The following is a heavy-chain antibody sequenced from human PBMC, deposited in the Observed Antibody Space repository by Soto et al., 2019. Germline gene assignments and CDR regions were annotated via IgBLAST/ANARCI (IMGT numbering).Heavy chain of an antibody. CDR2: INPTGEIT. CDR1: GFTFTSYA. CDR3: SEGKDGPPYYFYDGMDV. V-gene: IGHV3-23*01. J-gene: IGHJ6*02. Sequence: EVQLLESGGGLVQPGGSLRLSCLASGFTFTSYAINWVRQTPGKGLEWVSTINPTGEITYYADSVKGWFSIFKDNSRNIPYLQMNSLRDEDTDIYYCSEGKDGPPYYFYDGMDVWGQGTTVTVSS.